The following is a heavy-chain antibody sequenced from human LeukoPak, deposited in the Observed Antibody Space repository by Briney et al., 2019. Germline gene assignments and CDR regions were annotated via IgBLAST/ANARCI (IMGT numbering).Heavy chain of an antibody. CDR1: GFTFSSYE. CDR2: ISSSGSTI. J-gene: IGHJ4*02. CDR3: ASSKMQWPNYFDY. D-gene: IGHD6-19*01. V-gene: IGHV3-48*03. Sequence: QPGGSLRLSCAASGFTFSSYEMNWVRQAPGKGLEWVSYISSSGSTIYYADSVKGRFTISRDNAKNSLYLQTNSLRAEDTAVYYCASSKMQWPNYFDYWGQGTLVTVSS.